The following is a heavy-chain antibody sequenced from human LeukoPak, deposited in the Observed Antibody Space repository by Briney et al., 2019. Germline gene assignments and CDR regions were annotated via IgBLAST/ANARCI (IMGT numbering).Heavy chain of an antibody. D-gene: IGHD5-18*01. Sequence: SETLSLTCTVSGGSISSSSYYWGWIRQPPGKGLEWIGSIYYSGSTYYNPSLKSRVTISVDTSKNQFSLKLSSVTAADTAVYYCAEGAPSGYSYGMGGYWGQGTLVTVSS. V-gene: IGHV4-39*01. CDR1: GGSISSSSYY. J-gene: IGHJ4*02. CDR2: IYYSGST. CDR3: AEGAPSGYSYGMGGY.